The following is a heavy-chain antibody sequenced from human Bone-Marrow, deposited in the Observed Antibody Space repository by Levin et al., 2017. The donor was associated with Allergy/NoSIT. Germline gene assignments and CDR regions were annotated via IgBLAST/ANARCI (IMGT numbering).Heavy chain of an antibody. Sequence: GGSLRLSCAASGFTFTDAWMNWLRQAPGKGLEWVGRIKNVINGETTDYAAPLKDRFTISRDNSENTLYLQINSLKTEDTAVYYCTADLEHYSRAIDYWGQGTLVTVSS. D-gene: IGHD4-11*01. CDR3: TADLEHYSRAIDY. CDR2: IKNVINGETT. CDR1: GFTFTDAW. V-gene: IGHV3-15*07. J-gene: IGHJ4*02.